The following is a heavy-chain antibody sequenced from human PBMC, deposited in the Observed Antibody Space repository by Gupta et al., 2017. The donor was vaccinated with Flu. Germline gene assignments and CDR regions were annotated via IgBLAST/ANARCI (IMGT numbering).Heavy chain of an antibody. CDR2: IKTNSGGA. CDR3: ASDVMGVGY. V-gene: IGHV1-2*02. D-gene: IGHD3-16*01. Sequence: QVQLVQSGTEVKKPGASVKVSCKASGYTFTGHDIHWVRQAPGQGLEWMGWIKTNSGGANYAQKFEGRVTMPGDSSTSTAYMELTRLTSDDTAVYYCASDVMGVGYWGQGTLVTVSS. J-gene: IGHJ4*02. CDR1: GYTFTGHD.